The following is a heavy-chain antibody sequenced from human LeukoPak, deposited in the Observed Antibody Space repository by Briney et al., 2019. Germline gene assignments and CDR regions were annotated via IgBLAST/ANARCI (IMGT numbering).Heavy chain of an antibody. CDR2: ISGSGGST. CDR3: AREWDSGSYYLGYFDY. CDR1: GFTFSSYA. D-gene: IGHD1-26*01. Sequence: QPGGSLRLSCAASGFTFSSYAMSWVRQAPGKGLEWVSAISGSGGSTYYADSVKGRFTISRDNSKYTLYLQMNSLRAEDTAVYYCAREWDSGSYYLGYFDYWGQGTLVTVSS. J-gene: IGHJ4*02. V-gene: IGHV3-23*01.